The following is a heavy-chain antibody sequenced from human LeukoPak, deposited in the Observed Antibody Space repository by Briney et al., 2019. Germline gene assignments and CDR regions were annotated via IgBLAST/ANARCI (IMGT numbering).Heavy chain of an antibody. CDR3: ARDRASGDCSSTSCYLLENYYFDY. J-gene: IGHJ4*02. CDR2: TYYRSKWYN. D-gene: IGHD2-2*01. Sequence: SQTLSLICAISGDSVSSNSAAWNWIRQSPSRGLEWLGRTYYRSKWYNDYAVSVKSRITINPDTSKNQFSLQLNSVTPEDTAVYYCARDRASGDCSSTSCYLLENYYFDYWGQGTLVTVSS. CDR1: GDSVSSNSAA. V-gene: IGHV6-1*01.